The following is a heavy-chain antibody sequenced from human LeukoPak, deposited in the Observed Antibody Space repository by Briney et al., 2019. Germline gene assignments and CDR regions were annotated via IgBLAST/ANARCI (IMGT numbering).Heavy chain of an antibody. CDR2: INHSGST. Sequence: SETLSLTCAVYGGSFSGYYWSWIRQPPGKGLEWIGEINHSGSTNYNPSLKSRVTISVDTSKNQFSLKLSSVTAADTAVYYCARDRGRGGDCYWGYYYYYMDVWGKGTTVTVSS. CDR3: ARDRGRGGDCYWGYYYYYMDV. V-gene: IGHV4-34*01. D-gene: IGHD2-21*02. CDR1: GGSFSGYY. J-gene: IGHJ6*03.